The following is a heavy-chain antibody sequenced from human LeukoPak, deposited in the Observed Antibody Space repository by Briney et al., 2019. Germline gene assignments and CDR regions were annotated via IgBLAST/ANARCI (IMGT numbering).Heavy chain of an antibody. V-gene: IGHV1-3*01. CDR3: ARESPQRSGYSYTH. CDR2: INVGNGDT. Sequence: GASVKVSCKASGYTFTTYAIHWVRQAPGQRLEWMGWINVGNGDTKYSQRFQGRVTITRDTSASTAYMDLSSLRSEDTAVYYARESPQRSGYSYTHWGQGSLVTVSS. D-gene: IGHD5-18*01. CDR1: GYTFTTYA. J-gene: IGHJ4*02.